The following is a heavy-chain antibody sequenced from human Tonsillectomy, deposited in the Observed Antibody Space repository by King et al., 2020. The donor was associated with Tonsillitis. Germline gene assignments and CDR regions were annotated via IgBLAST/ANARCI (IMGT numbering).Heavy chain of an antibody. CDR2: INSDGSST. V-gene: IGHV3-74*01. D-gene: IGHD2-15*01. J-gene: IGHJ5*02. CDR3: VRDSLYCSDGDVGAGGPLNWFDP. Sequence: DVQLVESGGGLVQPGGSLRLSCAASGFTFSRYWMHWVRQAPGKGLVWVSRINSDGSSTSYADSVKGRFTISRDNAKNTLYLQMNSLRAEDTAVYYCVRDSLYCSDGDVGAGGPLNWFDPWGQGTLVTVSS. CDR1: GFTFSRYW.